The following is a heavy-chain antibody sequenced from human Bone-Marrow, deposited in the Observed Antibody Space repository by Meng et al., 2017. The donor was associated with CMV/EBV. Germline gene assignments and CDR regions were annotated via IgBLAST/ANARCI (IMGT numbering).Heavy chain of an antibody. J-gene: IGHJ4*02. CDR1: GGSFSGYY. Sequence: LRLSCAVYGGSFSGYYRSWIRQPPGKGLEWIGEINHSGRTNYNPTVKRRVTISVDTSKNQFSLKLSSVTAADTAVYYCARRRGTPYYYDSSGYYSFDYWGQGTLVTVSS. CDR3: ARRRGTPYYYDSSGYYSFDY. CDR2: INHSGRT. D-gene: IGHD3-22*01. V-gene: IGHV4-34*01.